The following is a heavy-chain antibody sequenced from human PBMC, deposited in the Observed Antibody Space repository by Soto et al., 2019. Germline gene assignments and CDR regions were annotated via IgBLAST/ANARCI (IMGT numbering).Heavy chain of an antibody. CDR1: TFTFSNYA. J-gene: IGHJ4*02. V-gene: IGHV3-23*01. CDR2: LSGGGGLT. D-gene: IGHD6-13*01. CDR3: AKSGGSSWSRGTYYFDY. Sequence: GGSLRLSCAASTFTFSNYAMSWVRQAPGKGLEWVSTLSGGGGLTYYADSVKGRFTISRDNSKNTLYLQMNSLRADDTAVYYCAKSGGSSWSRGTYYFDYWGQGTLVTVSS.